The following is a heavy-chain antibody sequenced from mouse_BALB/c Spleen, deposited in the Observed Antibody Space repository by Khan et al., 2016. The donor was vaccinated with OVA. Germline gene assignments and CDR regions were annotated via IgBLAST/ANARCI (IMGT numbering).Heavy chain of an antibody. J-gene: IGHJ3*01. CDR3: ARGCDSSFPY. V-gene: IGHV1-77*01. Sequence: VKLLESGTELARPCASVKLSCKASGYFFIDYYTNCWKQRIGGSHLGSGENFPGSGNTYYNETFKGKATLTADKSSSTAYMQFSSLTSEDSAVYCCARGCDSSFPYWGQGTLITVSA. CDR2: NFPGSGNT. CDR1: GYFFIDYY. D-gene: IGHD2-13*01.